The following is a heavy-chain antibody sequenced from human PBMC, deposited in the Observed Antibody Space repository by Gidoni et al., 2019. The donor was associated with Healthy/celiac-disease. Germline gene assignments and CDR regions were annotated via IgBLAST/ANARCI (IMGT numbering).Heavy chain of an antibody. CDR2: IRGSGGSS. CDR3: AKDGVWYSSSLYFDY. Sequence: EVQLLESGGGLVQPGGSLRLSCAASGFTFSSYAMSWVRQAPGKGLGWVSAIRGSGGSSYYADSVKGRYTISRDNSKNTLYLQMNSLRAEDTAVYYCAKDGVWYSSSLYFDYWGQGTLVTVSS. D-gene: IGHD6-6*01. CDR1: GFTFSSYA. J-gene: IGHJ4*02. V-gene: IGHV3-23*01.